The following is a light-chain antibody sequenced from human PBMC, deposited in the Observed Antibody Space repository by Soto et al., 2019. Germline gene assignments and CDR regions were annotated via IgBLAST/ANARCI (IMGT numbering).Light chain of an antibody. J-gene: IGKJ1*01. CDR2: KAS. CDR1: QSISKW. Sequence: DIQVTQSPSTLSASVGDRVTITCRASQSISKWLAWYQQKPGKVPNLLISKASTLQSGVPSRFSGSGSGTEFTLTISSLQPDDFATYYCQQYNSNSVWTFGQGTKVEIK. V-gene: IGKV1-5*03. CDR3: QQYNSNSVWT.